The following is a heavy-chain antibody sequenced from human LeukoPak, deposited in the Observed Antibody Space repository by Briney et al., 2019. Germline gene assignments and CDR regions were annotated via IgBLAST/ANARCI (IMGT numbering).Heavy chain of an antibody. J-gene: IGHJ5*02. V-gene: IGHV4-30-4*08. CDR1: GGSISSGDYY. D-gene: IGHD4-17*01. CDR3: ARDKSPNYGDYGWFDP. Sequence: SQTLSLTCTVSGGSISSGDYYRSWIRQPPGKGLEWIGYIYYSGSTYYNPSLKSRVTISVDTSKNQFSLKLSSVTAADTAVYYCARDKSPNYGDYGWFDPWGQGTLVTVSS. CDR2: IYYSGST.